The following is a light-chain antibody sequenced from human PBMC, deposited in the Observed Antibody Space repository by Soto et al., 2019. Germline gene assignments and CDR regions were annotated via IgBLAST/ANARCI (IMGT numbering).Light chain of an antibody. CDR1: QTISSW. Sequence: DIQMTQSPSTLSGSVGDRVTITCRASQTISSWLAWYQQKPGKAPKLLIYKATTLQTGVPSRFSGSGSGTEFTLTIYSLQPDDFATYYCQQYSSYVTFGGGTKVDIK. CDR3: QQYSSYVT. V-gene: IGKV1-5*03. CDR2: KAT. J-gene: IGKJ4*01.